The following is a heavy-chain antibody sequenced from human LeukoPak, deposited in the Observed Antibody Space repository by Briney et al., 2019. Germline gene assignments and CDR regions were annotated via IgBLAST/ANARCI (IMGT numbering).Heavy chain of an antibody. CDR3: AREMVSYNYDI. Sequence: SETLSPTCTVSGGSISSGGYYWSLIRQHPGKGLEWIGYIHYSGNTYYNPSLKSRVTISVDTSRNQFSLKLSSVTAADTAVYYCAREMVSYNYDIWGQGTMVTVSS. CDR1: GGSISSGGYY. D-gene: IGHD1-20*01. V-gene: IGHV4-31*03. J-gene: IGHJ3*02. CDR2: IHYSGNT.